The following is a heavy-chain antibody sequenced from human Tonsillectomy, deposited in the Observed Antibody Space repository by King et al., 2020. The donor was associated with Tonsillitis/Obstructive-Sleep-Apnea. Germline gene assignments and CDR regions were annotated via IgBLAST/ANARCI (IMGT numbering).Heavy chain of an antibody. V-gene: IGHV4-59*08. D-gene: IGHD3-3*01. CDR1: GGSISSYY. Sequence: MQLQESGPGLVKPSETLSLTCTVSGGSISSYYWSWIRQPPGRGLEWIGYIDYSGSTNNKSSLKSRVTISVDTSKNQFSLKLSSVTAADTAAYYCARHMVTGMKWSGTNAMPDKCYFDLWGRGTLVTVSS. CDR2: IDYSGST. CDR3: ARHMVTGMKWSGTNAMPDKCYFDL. J-gene: IGHJ2*01.